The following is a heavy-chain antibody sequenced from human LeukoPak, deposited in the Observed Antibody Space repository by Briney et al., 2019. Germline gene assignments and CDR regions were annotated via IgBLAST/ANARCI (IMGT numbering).Heavy chain of an antibody. Sequence: ASVKVSCKASGYTFTSYGISWVRQAPGQGLEWMGWISAYNGNTNYAQKLQGRVTMTTDTSTSTAYMELRSLRSDDTAVYYCARVYPPTDGTHDWLFPTGFDYWGQGTLVTVSS. J-gene: IGHJ4*02. CDR2: ISAYNGNT. V-gene: IGHV1-18*01. CDR3: ARVYPPTDGTHDWLFPTGFDY. CDR1: GYTFTSYG. D-gene: IGHD3-9*01.